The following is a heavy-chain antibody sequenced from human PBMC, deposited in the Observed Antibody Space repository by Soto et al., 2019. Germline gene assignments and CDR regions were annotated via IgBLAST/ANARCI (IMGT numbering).Heavy chain of an antibody. D-gene: IGHD6-13*01. J-gene: IGHJ6*02. CDR1: GGTFSSYA. V-gene: IGHV1-69*13. Sequence: ASVKVSCKASGGTFSSYAISWVRQAHGQGLEWMGGIIPIFGTANYAQKFQGRVTITADESTSTAYMGLSSLRSEDTAVYYCAKTAGDSSSWYGKYYYYYGMDVWGQGTSVTVSS. CDR3: AKTAGDSSSWYGKYYYYYGMDV. CDR2: IIPIFGTA.